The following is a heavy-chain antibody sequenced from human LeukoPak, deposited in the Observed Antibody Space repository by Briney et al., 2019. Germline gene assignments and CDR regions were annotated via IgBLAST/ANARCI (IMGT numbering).Heavy chain of an antibody. D-gene: IGHD2-15*01. V-gene: IGHV4-30-4*01. CDR2: TYYSGST. Sequence: SETLSLTCAVSGGSLSSGDYYWSWIRQPPGKGLEWIGYTYYSGSTYYNPSLKSRVTISVATSKNQFSLKLSSVTAADTAVYYCARGEGCSGGSCEFPYWGQGTLVTVSS. J-gene: IGHJ4*02. CDR3: ARGEGCSGGSCEFPY. CDR1: GGSLSSGDYY.